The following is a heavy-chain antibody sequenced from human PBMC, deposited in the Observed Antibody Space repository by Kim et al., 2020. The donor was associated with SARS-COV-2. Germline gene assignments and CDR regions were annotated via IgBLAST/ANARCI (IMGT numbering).Heavy chain of an antibody. CDR1: GFTFSSYS. J-gene: IGHJ4*02. CDR2: ISSGRSYI. D-gene: IGHD6-13*01. V-gene: IGHV3-21*01. CDR3: ARAAAAAFDFDY. Sequence: GGSLRLSCAASGFTFSSYSMNWVRQAPGKGLEWVASISSGRSYIYYADSVKGRFTISRDNAKNSLYLQMNSLKAEDRAVYYWARAAAAAFDFDYWGQGTL.